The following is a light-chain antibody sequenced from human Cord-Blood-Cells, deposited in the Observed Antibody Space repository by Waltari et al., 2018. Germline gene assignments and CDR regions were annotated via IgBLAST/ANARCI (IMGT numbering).Light chain of an antibody. J-gene: IGLJ3*02. CDR1: SSDSGGYPH. CDR3: SSYAGSDKRV. CDR2: ALS. V-gene: IGLV2-8*01. Sequence: QSALTQPPPAPRSSGPSVTIPCTGTSSDSGGYPHVSWYHQPPVTAPKLMIYALSTRPSVVPGRFSGSKSGNTAAQTVSGLQAEDEADYTCSSYAGSDKRVFGGGTKLTV.